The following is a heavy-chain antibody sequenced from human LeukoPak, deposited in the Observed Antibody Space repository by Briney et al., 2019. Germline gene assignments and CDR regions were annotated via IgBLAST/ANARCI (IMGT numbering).Heavy chain of an antibody. Sequence: NSSETLSLTCTVSDGSIDSNSWTWIRQPPGKGLEWIGYIYYSGTTNYNPSLQSQVTMSVDMSKNQFSLKLSSVTAADTAVYYCARRSSSWKNWFDPWGQRTLVTVSS. CDR2: IYYSGTT. J-gene: IGHJ5*02. CDR1: DGSIDSNS. D-gene: IGHD6-13*01. CDR3: ARRSSSWKNWFDP. V-gene: IGHV4-59*01.